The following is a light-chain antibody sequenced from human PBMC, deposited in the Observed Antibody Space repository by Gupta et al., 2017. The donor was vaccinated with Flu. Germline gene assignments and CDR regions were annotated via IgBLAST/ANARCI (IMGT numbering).Light chain of an antibody. CDR2: AAS. J-gene: IGKJ4*01. V-gene: IGKV3-20*01. Sequence: EIVLTQSPGTLSLSPGDTVTLSCRASQSLSDPYLAWYHQKPGQAPRLLIYAASTRATDTPDRFSGSGSGTDFNLTISRLGPEDFGVYYCQQYDRAPLTFGGGTTVE. CDR3: QQYDRAPLT. CDR1: QSLSDPY.